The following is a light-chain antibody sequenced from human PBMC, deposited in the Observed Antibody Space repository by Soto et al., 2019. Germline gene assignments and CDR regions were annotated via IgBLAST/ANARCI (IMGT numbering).Light chain of an antibody. CDR3: MQALQTRPLT. CDR1: QSLLHSNGYNY. Sequence: DVVMTQSPLSLPVTPGEPASISCRSSQSLLHSNGYNYLDWYLQKPGQSPQLLIYLGSNRASGVPERFSGSGSGTDFTLKISRVEAEEVGVYYCMQALQTRPLTFGGGTKVEIK. J-gene: IGKJ4*01. CDR2: LGS. V-gene: IGKV2-28*01.